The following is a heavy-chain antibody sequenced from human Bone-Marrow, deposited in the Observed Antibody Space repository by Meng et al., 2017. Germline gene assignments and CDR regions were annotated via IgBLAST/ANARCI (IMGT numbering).Heavy chain of an antibody. Sequence: SLKISCAASGFTFSSYEMNWVRQAPGKGLEWVSYISSSGSNIYYVDSVKGRFTISRDNAKNSLYLQMNSLRAEDTAVYYCARVGYSYAGNYWGQGTLVTVSS. D-gene: IGHD5-18*01. CDR3: ARVGYSYAGNY. J-gene: IGHJ4*02. V-gene: IGHV3-48*03. CDR1: GFTFSSYE. CDR2: ISSSGSNI.